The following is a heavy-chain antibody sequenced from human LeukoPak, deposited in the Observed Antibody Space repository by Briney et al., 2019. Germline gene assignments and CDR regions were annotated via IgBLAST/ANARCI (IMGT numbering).Heavy chain of an antibody. D-gene: IGHD3-10*01. CDR3: ARDTMVRGVLTSIY. CDR1: GFTFSNYA. CDR2: IDSSSSTK. Sequence: PGGSLRLSCVASGFTFSNYAMNWVRQAPGKGLEWVSYIDSSSSTKYYADSVKGRFTISRDNAKNSLYLQMNSLRAEDTAVYYCARDTMVRGVLTSIYWGQGTLVTVSS. J-gene: IGHJ4*02. V-gene: IGHV3-48*04.